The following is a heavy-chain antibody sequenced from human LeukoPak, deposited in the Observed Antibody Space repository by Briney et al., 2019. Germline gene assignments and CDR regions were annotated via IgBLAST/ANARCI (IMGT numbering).Heavy chain of an antibody. D-gene: IGHD2-21*01. CDR1: GFNFRTYA. V-gene: IGHV3-23*01. Sequence: GGSLRLSCVTSGFNFRTYAMSWVRLAPGKGLEWVSAISGSGDHTYYADSVRGRFTISRDNSKNTLYLQMNSLRAEDSATYYCAKEMGDPGVVGSGADCWGQGSLVTVSS. CDR2: ISGSGDHT. J-gene: IGHJ4*02. CDR3: AKEMGDPGVVGSGADC.